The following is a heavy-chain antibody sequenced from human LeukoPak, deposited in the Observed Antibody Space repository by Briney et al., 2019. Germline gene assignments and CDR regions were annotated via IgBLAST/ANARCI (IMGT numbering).Heavy chain of an antibody. CDR1: GYSFTSYW. CDR2: IYPGDSDT. Sequence: GESLKISCKGSGYSFTSYWIAWVRQMPGEGLEWMGIIYPGDSDTRYSPSFQGQVTISVDNSINTAYLQWSSLKASDTAIYYCARQDGTAKYYFDYWGQGTLVTVSS. CDR3: ARQDGTAKYYFDY. J-gene: IGHJ4*02. V-gene: IGHV5-51*01. D-gene: IGHD2-21*02.